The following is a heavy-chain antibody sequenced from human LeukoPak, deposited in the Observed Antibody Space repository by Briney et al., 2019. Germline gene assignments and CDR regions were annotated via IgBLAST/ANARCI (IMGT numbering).Heavy chain of an antibody. Sequence: PGGSLRLSCAASGFTVSSNYMSWVRQAPGKGLEWVSVIYSGGSTYYADSVKGRFTISKDNSKNTLYLQMNSLRAEDTAVYYCARGGKYSSSWYNWFDPWGQGTLVTVSS. CDR2: IYSGGST. CDR1: GFTVSSNY. CDR3: ARGGKYSSSWYNWFDP. D-gene: IGHD6-13*01. V-gene: IGHV3-66*02. J-gene: IGHJ5*02.